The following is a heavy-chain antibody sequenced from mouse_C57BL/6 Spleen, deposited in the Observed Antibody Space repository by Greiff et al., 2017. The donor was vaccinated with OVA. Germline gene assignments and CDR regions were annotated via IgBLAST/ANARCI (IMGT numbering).Heavy chain of an antibody. CDR3: ARHEFYGKSPYAMDY. Sequence: VQVKQCGAEMVKNGASVKLSCKASGYTFTEYTIHWVKQRSGQGLEWIGWFYPGSGSIKYNEKFKDKATLTADKSSSTVYMELSRLTSEDSAVYFCARHEFYGKSPYAMDYWGQGTSVTVSS. CDR2: FYPGSGSI. D-gene: IGHD2-1*01. CDR1: GYTFTEYT. V-gene: IGHV1-62-2*01. J-gene: IGHJ4*01.